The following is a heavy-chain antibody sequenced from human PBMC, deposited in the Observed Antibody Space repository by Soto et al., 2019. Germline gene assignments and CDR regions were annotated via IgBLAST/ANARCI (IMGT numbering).Heavy chain of an antibody. J-gene: IGHJ4*02. V-gene: IGHV3-23*01. CDR1: GFTFSSYA. D-gene: IGHD1-20*01. Sequence: EVQLLESGGGLVQPGGSLRLSCAASGFTFSSYAMGWVRQAPGTGLEWVSLISGNGGTTYYADSVKGRFTIARDNSKNTLYLQMNSLRAEDTAVYYCATQDLGGVTGTTWGQGTLVTVSS. CDR3: ATQDLGGVTGTT. CDR2: ISGNGGTT.